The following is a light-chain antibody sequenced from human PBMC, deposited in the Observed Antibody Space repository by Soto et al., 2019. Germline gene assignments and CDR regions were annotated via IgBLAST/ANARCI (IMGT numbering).Light chain of an antibody. Sequence: EIVMTQSPSTLSVFTGERSRLSCKASQSVSSNLAWYQQRPAQAPRLLIYDASTRATGIPARFSGSGSGTEFTLTISSLQSEDFAVYYCQQYNYWPRTFGQGTKVDIK. CDR2: DAS. CDR3: QQYNYWPRT. J-gene: IGKJ1*01. V-gene: IGKV3-15*01. CDR1: QSVSSN.